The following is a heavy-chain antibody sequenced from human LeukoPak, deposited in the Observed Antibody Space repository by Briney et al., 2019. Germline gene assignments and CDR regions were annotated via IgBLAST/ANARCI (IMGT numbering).Heavy chain of an antibody. D-gene: IGHD5-24*01. CDR1: GFTFSSYG. J-gene: IGHJ6*02. CDR3: AKDGRWPRDYGMDV. Sequence: GGSLRLSCAASGFTFSSYGMHWVRQAPGKGLEWVAVISYDGSNKYYADSVKGRFTISRDNSKNTLYLQMNSLGAEDTAVYYCAKDGRWPRDYGMDVWGQGTTVTVSS. V-gene: IGHV3-30*18. CDR2: ISYDGSNK.